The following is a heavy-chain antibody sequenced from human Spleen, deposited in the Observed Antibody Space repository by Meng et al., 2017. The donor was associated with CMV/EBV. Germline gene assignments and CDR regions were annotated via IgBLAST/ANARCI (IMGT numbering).Heavy chain of an antibody. CDR2: ISGSGTTI. V-gene: IGHV3-11*01. CDR3: ARDPTRSLEWVSYFGIDV. Sequence: GESLKISCTASEFTFSDYYMSWIRQAPGKGLEWVSYISGSGTTIYYSDSVKGRFTISRDNAKNSLFLQMTSLRAEDTAVYYCARDPTRSLEWVSYFGIDVWGHGTMVTVSS. J-gene: IGHJ6*02. D-gene: IGHD3-3*01. CDR1: EFTFSDYY.